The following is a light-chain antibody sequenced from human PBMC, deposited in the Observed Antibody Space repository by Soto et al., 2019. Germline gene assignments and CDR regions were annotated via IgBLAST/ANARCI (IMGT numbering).Light chain of an antibody. Sequence: VLTQSPGTLSLSPGERATLSGRASHSVSRTYLAWYQQKPGQAPRLLIYGTSDRATGTPDRFSGSGSGTDFTLTISRLEPEDSAVYYCEPFDDFVRFGQGTRLAI. CDR2: GTS. V-gene: IGKV3-20*01. CDR1: HSVSRTY. CDR3: EPFDDFVR. J-gene: IGKJ5*01.